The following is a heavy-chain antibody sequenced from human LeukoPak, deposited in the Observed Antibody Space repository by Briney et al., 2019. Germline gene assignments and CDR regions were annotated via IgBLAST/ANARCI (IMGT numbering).Heavy chain of an antibody. D-gene: IGHD3-3*01. CDR1: GYTLTELS. CDR2: FDPEDGET. CDR3: ATTLITIFGVVQTGGNYHFDC. V-gene: IGHV1-24*01. J-gene: IGHJ4*02. Sequence: ASVKVSCKVSGYTLTELSMHWVRQAPGKGLEGMGGFDPEDGETIYAQKFQGRVTMTEDTSTDTAYMELSSLRSEDTAVYYCATTLITIFGVVQTGGNYHFDCWGQGTLVTVSS.